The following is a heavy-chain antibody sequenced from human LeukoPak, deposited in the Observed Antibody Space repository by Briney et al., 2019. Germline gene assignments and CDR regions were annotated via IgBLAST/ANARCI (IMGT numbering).Heavy chain of an antibody. CDR3: AIYFVGGGGRGN. V-gene: IGHV4-31*03. CDR2: DGNT. J-gene: IGHJ4*02. D-gene: IGHD2-21*01. Sequence: SETLSLTCTVSGVSISSGGYHWSWIRQHPGKGLEWIGNDGNTSYNPSLQSRITISVDTSKNQFSLKLSSVTAADTAIYYCAIYFVGGGGRGNWGQGTLVTVSS. CDR1: GVSISSGGYH.